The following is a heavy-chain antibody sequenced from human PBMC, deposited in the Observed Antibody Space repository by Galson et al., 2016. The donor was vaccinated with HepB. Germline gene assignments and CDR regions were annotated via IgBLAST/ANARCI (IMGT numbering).Heavy chain of an antibody. D-gene: IGHD6-19*01. J-gene: IGHJ4*02. CDR2: IESGGST. Sequence: SLRLSCAASGFSVGSFYMGWVRQAPGKGLEWVSVIESGGSTVYADSVRGRFIISRDSSKNTIYLQMNSLRAEDTAVYYCASLDTLSGLSHYFDYWGQGILVTVSS. CDR1: GFSVGSFY. V-gene: IGHV3-53*01. CDR3: ASLDTLSGLSHYFDY.